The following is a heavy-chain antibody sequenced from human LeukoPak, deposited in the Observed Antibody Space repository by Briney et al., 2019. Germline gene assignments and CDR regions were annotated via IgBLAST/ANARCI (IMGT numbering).Heavy chain of an antibody. CDR1: GFTFSSYS. CDR2: ISSSSSYI. J-gene: IGHJ6*02. Sequence: XXSLRLSCAASGFTFSSYSMNWVRQAPGKGLEWVSSISSSSSYIYYADSVKGRFTISRDNAKNSLYLQMNSLRAEDTAVYYCARDDYYDSSGYYPYYYYGMDVWGQGTTVTVSS. D-gene: IGHD3-22*01. V-gene: IGHV3-21*01. CDR3: ARDDYYDSSGYYPYYYYGMDV.